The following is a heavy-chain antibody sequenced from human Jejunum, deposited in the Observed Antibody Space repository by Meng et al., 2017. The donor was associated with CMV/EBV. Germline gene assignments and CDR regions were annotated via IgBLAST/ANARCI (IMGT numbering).Heavy chain of an antibody. CDR2: IHFDGSHN. Sequence: GFSFSNSGMHWVRQPPGKGLEWVAFIHFDGSHNYYEDSVKGRFTISRDNSKNTLYLQMNSLRPEDTAVYYCARDPSQYSSSYYFDYWGQGTLVTVSS. J-gene: IGHJ4*02. CDR3: ARDPSQYSSSYYFDY. D-gene: IGHD6-6*01. CDR1: GFSFSNSG. V-gene: IGHV3-30*02.